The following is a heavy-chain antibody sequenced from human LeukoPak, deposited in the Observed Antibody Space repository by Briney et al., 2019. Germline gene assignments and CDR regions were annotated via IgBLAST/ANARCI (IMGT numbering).Heavy chain of an antibody. D-gene: IGHD6-13*01. CDR2: VHQSGST. J-gene: IGHJ4*02. V-gene: IGHV4-38-2*02. CDR1: YYSMSIDFF. Sequence: SETLSLTCTVCYYSMSIDFFWGWIRQPPGKGLDWVATVHQSGSTYFNPSLKSRVSLSIDTSKNKFSLKLSSVTAADKAVYYCAGAEYVSTWLPFDYWGQGTLVSVSS. CDR3: AGAEYVSTWLPFDY.